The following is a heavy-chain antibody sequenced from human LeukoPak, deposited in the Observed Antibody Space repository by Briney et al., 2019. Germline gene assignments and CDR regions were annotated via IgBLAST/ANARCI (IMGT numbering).Heavy chain of an antibody. CDR2: IIPIFGTA. D-gene: IGHD2-15*01. V-gene: IGHV1-69*13. J-gene: IGHJ4*02. Sequence: GASVKVSCKASGGTFSSYAISWVRQAPGQGLEWMGGIIPIFGTANYAQKFQGRVTITADESTSTAYMELSSLRSEDTAVYYCASRILGYCSGGSCYPAGFDYWGQGTLVTVSS. CDR1: GGTFSSYA. CDR3: ASRILGYCSGGSCYPAGFDY.